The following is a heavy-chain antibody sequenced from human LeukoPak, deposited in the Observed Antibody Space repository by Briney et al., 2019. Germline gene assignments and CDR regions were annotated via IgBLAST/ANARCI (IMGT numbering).Heavy chain of an antibody. D-gene: IGHD1-26*01. Sequence: PGGSLRLSCAASGFTFSTSAMSWVRQAPGKGLEWASGISESGDKTYYTDSVKGRFTIARDNSKNTLFLQMNSLRAEDTALYYCAKHMRATNTYSFFGLDVWGQGTTVTVSS. CDR1: GFTFSTSA. J-gene: IGHJ6*02. V-gene: IGHV3-23*01. CDR3: AKHMRATNTYSFFGLDV. CDR2: ISESGDKT.